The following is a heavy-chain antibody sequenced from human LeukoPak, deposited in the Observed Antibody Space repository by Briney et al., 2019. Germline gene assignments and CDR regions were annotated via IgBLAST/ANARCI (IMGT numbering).Heavy chain of an antibody. V-gene: IGHV5-51*01. CDR1: GYSFAGYW. Sequence: GESLKISCKASGYSFAGYWIGWVRQMPGKGLEWMGIIYPGDSDTRYSPSFQGQVTISADQSISTAYLQWSSLKASDTAMYYCARVRRGYDFWSGYFVFDYWGQGTLVTVSS. J-gene: IGHJ4*02. CDR3: ARVRRGYDFWSGYFVFDY. D-gene: IGHD3-3*01. CDR2: IYPGDSDT.